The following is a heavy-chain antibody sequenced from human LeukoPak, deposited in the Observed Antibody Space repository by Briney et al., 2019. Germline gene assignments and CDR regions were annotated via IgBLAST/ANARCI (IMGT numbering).Heavy chain of an antibody. D-gene: IGHD6-19*01. CDR2: IYHSGST. Sequence: SETLSLTCAVSGGSISSSNWWSWVRQPPGKGLEWIGEIYHSGSTNYNPSLKSRVTISVDKSKNQFSLKLSSVTAADTAVYYCARGLPGYSSGWYYFDYWGQGTLVTVSS. CDR3: ARGLPGYSSGWYYFDY. J-gene: IGHJ4*02. CDR1: GGSISSSNW. V-gene: IGHV4-4*02.